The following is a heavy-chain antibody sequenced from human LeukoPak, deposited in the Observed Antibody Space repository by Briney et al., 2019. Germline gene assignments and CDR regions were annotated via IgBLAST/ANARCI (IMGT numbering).Heavy chain of an antibody. Sequence: PSETLSLTCTVSGGSISSSSYYWGWIRQPPGKGLEWIGSIYHSGSTYYNPSLKSRVTISVDTSKNQFSLKLSSVTAADTAVYYCARMAARNYFDYWGQGTLVTVSS. CDR1: GGSISSSSYY. CDR2: IYHSGST. D-gene: IGHD6-6*01. V-gene: IGHV4-39*07. J-gene: IGHJ4*02. CDR3: ARMAARNYFDY.